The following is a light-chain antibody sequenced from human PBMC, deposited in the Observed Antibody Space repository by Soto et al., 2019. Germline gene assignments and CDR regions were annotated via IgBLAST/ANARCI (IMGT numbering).Light chain of an antibody. CDR3: CSDAGSLV. CDR1: SSDVGSYNL. V-gene: IGLV2-23*01. J-gene: IGLJ2*01. Sequence: QSVLTQPASVSGSPGQAITISCTGTSSDVGSYNLVSWYQLHPGKAPKLIIYEGSKRPSGVSNRFSGSKSGNTASLTMSGLQAEDEADYYCCSDAGSLVFGGGTTLPVL. CDR2: EGS.